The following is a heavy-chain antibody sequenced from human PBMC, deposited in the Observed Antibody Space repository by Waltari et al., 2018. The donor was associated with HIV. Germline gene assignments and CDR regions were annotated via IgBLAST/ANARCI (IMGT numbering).Heavy chain of an antibody. J-gene: IGHJ4*02. CDR1: GFTFSQYW. CDR3: ARDLGGRWPTGDQ. Sequence: EVQMVESGGELARPGESLRLSCAASGFTFSQYWMSWVRQAPGKGLGWVDNIKLDGSEKFYMDSVKGRFTISRDNTKNSLYLRMNSLRVEDTAVYYCARDLGGRWPTGDQWGQGTLVTVSS. D-gene: IGHD3-16*01. V-gene: IGHV3-7*03. CDR2: IKLDGSEK.